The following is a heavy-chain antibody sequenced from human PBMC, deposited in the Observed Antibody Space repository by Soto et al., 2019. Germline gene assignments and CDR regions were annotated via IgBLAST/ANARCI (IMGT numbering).Heavy chain of an antibody. D-gene: IGHD3-10*01. CDR1: GFTFSNCA. J-gene: IGHJ4*02. CDR3: ASDSFGESSTPYYFDS. CDR2: ISISGSTI. V-gene: IGHV3-48*02. Sequence: EVQLVESGGGLVQPGGSLRLSCAASGFTFSNCAMNWVRQAPGKGLEWISYISISGSTIYYADSVRGRFTISRDNAENSIYLQMSSLRDEDTAVYYCASDSFGESSTPYYFDSWGQGTLVTVSS.